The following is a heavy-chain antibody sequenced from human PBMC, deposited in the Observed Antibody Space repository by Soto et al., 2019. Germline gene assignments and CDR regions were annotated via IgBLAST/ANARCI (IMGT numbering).Heavy chain of an antibody. D-gene: IGHD2-2*02. Sequence: TGGSLRLSCASSGFSFSAFSMNWVRQAPGKGLEWVSYISSTSNTIYYADSVKGRFTISRDNAQNTLYLQMNSLSDEDTAVYYCAREGGRHCSPTRCYNAFDIWGQGTMVTVSS. CDR2: ISSTSNTI. V-gene: IGHV3-48*02. CDR1: GFSFSAFS. J-gene: IGHJ3*02. CDR3: AREGGRHCSPTRCYNAFDI.